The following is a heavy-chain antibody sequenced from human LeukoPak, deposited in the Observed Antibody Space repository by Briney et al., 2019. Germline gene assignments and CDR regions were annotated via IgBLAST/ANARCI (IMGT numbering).Heavy chain of an antibody. D-gene: IGHD3-10*01. CDR3: SRDRGSRWFDP. Sequence: PGGSLRLSCSVSGFTLSRYDMIWVRLAPGKGLEWIGFIRSEAYGGTTEYAASVKGRFSISRDDSKSIAYLQMNSLKTEDTAVYYCSRDRGSRWFDPWGQGTLVTVSS. V-gene: IGHV3-49*04. CDR2: IRSEAYGGTT. J-gene: IGHJ5*02. CDR1: GFTLSRYD.